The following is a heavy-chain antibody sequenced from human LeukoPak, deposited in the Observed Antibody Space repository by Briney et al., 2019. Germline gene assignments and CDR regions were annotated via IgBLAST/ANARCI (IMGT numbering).Heavy chain of an antibody. V-gene: IGHV2-5*02. CDR1: GFSLRTRGVG. Sequence: SGPTLVKPTQTLTLTCTFSGFSLRTRGVGVGWIRQPPGKALEWLSLIYWDDDKRYSPSLKSRLTITKDTSKNQVVLTMTNMDPVDTATYYCAHSRGLAVAGYFDYWGQGTLVTVSS. D-gene: IGHD6-19*01. CDR3: AHSRGLAVAGYFDY. CDR2: IYWDDDK. J-gene: IGHJ4*02.